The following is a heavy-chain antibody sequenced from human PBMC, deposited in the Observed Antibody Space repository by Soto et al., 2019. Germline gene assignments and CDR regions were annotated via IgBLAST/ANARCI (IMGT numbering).Heavy chain of an antibody. J-gene: IGHJ4*02. CDR2: ISKNDSPI. Sequence: EVQLVESGGGLVQPGGSLTLSCAASEFTFSSYDMSWVRQAPGKGLEWLSYISKNDSPIYYADSVKGRFTISRDNAKDSLYLQMNSLIDEDTTVYFCARGFSYAAVGLWCQGTLVSVSS. D-gene: IGHD3-16*01. CDR1: EFTFSSYD. V-gene: IGHV3-48*02. CDR3: ARGFSYAAVGL.